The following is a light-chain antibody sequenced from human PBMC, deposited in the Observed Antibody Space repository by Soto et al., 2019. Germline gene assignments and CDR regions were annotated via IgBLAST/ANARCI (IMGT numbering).Light chain of an antibody. CDR2: EVS. Sequence: QSVLTQPPSASGSPGQSVTISCTGTSSDVGGYNSVSWYQQHPGKAPKLIIYEVSKRTSGVPDRFSASKSDNTASLTVSGLQAEDEADYYCSSYAGSKNLVFGGGTKLTVL. CDR1: SSDVGGYNS. J-gene: IGLJ2*01. CDR3: SSYAGSKNLV. V-gene: IGLV2-8*01.